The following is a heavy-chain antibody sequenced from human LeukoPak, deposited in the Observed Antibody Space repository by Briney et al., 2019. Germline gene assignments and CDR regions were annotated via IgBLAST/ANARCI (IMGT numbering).Heavy chain of an antibody. Sequence: GGSLRLSCAASGFTFSSYGMHWVRQAPGKGLEWVAVIWYDGSNKYYADSVKGRFTISRDNSKNTLYLQMNSLRAEDTAVYYCARDRRTGNYYYYYGMDVWGQGTTVTVSS. CDR2: IWYDGSNK. J-gene: IGHJ6*02. CDR3: ARDRRTGNYYYYYGMDV. D-gene: IGHD1-14*01. CDR1: GFTFSSYG. V-gene: IGHV3-33*01.